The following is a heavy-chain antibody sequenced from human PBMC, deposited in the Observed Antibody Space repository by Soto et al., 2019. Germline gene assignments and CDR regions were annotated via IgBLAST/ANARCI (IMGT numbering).Heavy chain of an antibody. Sequence: GGSLSLSCAASGFTFSDYYMSWISQAPGKGLEWVSYITSSSSNFTNYADSVKGRFTISRDNAKNSVYLQMDSLRVEDTAVYYCVRDRGYSGFFYWGQGALDTVSS. CDR3: VRDRGYSGFFY. D-gene: IGHD5-12*01. V-gene: IGHV3-11*06. CDR2: ITSSSSNFT. J-gene: IGHJ4*02. CDR1: GFTFSDYY.